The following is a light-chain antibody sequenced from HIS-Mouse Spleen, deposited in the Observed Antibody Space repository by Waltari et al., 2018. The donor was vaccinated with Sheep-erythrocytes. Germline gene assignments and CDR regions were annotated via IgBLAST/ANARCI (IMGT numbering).Light chain of an antibody. CDR3: CSYAGSYNHV. J-gene: IGLJ1*01. Sequence: QSALTQPRSVSGSPGQSVTISCTGTSNDVGGYNYVSWYQQHPGKAPKLMIYDVSKRPSGVPDRFSGSQSGNTASLTISGLQAEDEADYYCCSYAGSYNHVFATGTKVTVL. V-gene: IGLV2-11*01. CDR2: DVS. CDR1: SNDVGGYNY.